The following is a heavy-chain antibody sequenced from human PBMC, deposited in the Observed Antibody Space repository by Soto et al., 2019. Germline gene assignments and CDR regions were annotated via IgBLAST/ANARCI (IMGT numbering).Heavy chain of an antibody. V-gene: IGHV3-9*01. CDR2: ISWNSGSI. CDR1: GFTFDEYA. D-gene: IGHD2-2*01. Sequence: PGGSLRLSGAASGFTFDEYAMHWVRQAPGKGLDWVSGISWNSGSIGYADAVKGRFTISRDNAKNSLYLQMNSLRAEYTALYYCANPTSLGYCISTSCYDFDYWGQGTLVTVSS. CDR3: ANPTSLGYCISTSCYDFDY. J-gene: IGHJ4*02.